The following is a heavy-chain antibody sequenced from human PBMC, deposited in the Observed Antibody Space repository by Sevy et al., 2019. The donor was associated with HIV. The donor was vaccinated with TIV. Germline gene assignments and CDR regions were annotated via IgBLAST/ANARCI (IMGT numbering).Heavy chain of an antibody. CDR3: AAGVGTSGFDH. CDR2: IKSKTEGATR. CDR1: GFNFANAW. D-gene: IGHD1-26*01. V-gene: IGHV3-15*01. Sequence: GGSLRLSCAASGFNFANAWMSWVRQPPGRGLEWVGRIKSKTEGATRDFAAPVKGRFVISRDDSRNTLYLQMDNLKIEDTGVYYCAAGVGTSGFDHWGHGILVTVSS. J-gene: IGHJ4*01.